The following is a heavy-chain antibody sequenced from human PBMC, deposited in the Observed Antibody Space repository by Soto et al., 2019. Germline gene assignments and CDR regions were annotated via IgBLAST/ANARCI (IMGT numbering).Heavy chain of an antibody. D-gene: IGHD6-13*01. J-gene: IGHJ4*02. CDR2: ISYDGSNK. Sequence: QVQLVESGGGVVQPGRSLRLSCAASGFTFSSYAMHWVRQAPGKGLGWVAVISYDGSNKYYADSVKGRFTISRDNSKNTLYRKMNSLRAEDTAVYYGAREGWAIAAAGTSLCFDYWGQGILVTVSS. V-gene: IGHV3-30-3*01. CDR3: AREGWAIAAAGTSLCFDY. CDR1: GFTFSSYA.